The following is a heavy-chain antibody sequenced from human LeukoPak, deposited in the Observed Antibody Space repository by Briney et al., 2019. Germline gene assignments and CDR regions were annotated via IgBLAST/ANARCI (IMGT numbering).Heavy chain of an antibody. V-gene: IGHV4-30-4*01. CDR2: IYYSGGT. Sequence: SQTLSLTCTVSGGSISSGDYSWSWIRQPPGKGLEWIGYIYYSGGTYYNPSLKSRVTISVDTSKNQFSLKLSSVTAADTAVYYCARVIPSAYYDFWSGYPRRPRNNWFDPWGQGTLVTVSS. CDR1: GGSISSGDYS. J-gene: IGHJ5*02. CDR3: ARVIPSAYYDFWSGYPRRPRNNWFDP. D-gene: IGHD3-3*01.